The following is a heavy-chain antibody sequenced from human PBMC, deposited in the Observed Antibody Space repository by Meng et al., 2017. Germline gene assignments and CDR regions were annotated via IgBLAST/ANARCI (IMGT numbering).Heavy chain of an antibody. CDR1: GGTFSSYA. Sequence: GRLWHSGAGVKKPGSSVKVSCKASGGTFSSYAISWVRQAPGQGLEWMGGIIPIFGTANYAQKFQGRVTITADESTSTAYMELSSLRSEDTAVYYCATGVGGSGSYYNGDYWGQGTLVTVSS. CDR3: ATGVGGSGSYYNGDY. J-gene: IGHJ4*02. CDR2: IIPIFGTA. V-gene: IGHV1-69*01. D-gene: IGHD3-10*01.